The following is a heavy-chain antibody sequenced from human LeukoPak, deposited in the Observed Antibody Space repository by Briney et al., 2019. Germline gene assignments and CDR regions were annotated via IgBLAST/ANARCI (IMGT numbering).Heavy chain of an antibody. D-gene: IGHD3-22*01. Sequence: SETLSLTCTVSGGSISSSSYYWGWIRQPPGKGLEWIGSIYYSGSTHYNPSLKSRVTISVDTSKNQFSLKLSSVTAADTAVYYCARVEYYYDSSGPHFDYWGQGTLVTVSS. V-gene: IGHV4-39*07. CDR1: GGSISSSSYY. J-gene: IGHJ4*02. CDR3: ARVEYYYDSSGPHFDY. CDR2: IYYSGST.